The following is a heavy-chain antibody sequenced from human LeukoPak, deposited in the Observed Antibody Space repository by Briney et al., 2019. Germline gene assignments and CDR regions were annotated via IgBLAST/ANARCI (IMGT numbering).Heavy chain of an antibody. V-gene: IGHV3-11*01. CDR3: ARVWFAGSYPLDY. J-gene: IGHJ4*02. D-gene: IGHD3-10*01. Sequence: GGSLRLSCAASGFTFSDYYMSWIRRAPGKGLEWVSFISSSGSIIYYADSVKGRFTISRDNTKNSLYLQMNGLRAEDTAVYYCARVWFAGSYPLDYWGQGTLVTVSS. CDR2: ISSSGSII. CDR1: GFTFSDYY.